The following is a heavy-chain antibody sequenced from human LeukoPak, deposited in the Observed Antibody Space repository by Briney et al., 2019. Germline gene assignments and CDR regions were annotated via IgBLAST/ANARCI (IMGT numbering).Heavy chain of an antibody. CDR1: GFTFSSYG. D-gene: IGHD5-24*01. Sequence: PGGSLRLSCEASGFTFSSYGMHWVRQAPGKGLEWVAVIWYDGSKKYYGDSVKGRFTISRDNSKNTLYLQMNSLRAEETAVYYCAKFWMATITDWGQGTLVTVSS. V-gene: IGHV3-33*06. J-gene: IGHJ4*02. CDR3: AKFWMATITD. CDR2: IWYDGSKK.